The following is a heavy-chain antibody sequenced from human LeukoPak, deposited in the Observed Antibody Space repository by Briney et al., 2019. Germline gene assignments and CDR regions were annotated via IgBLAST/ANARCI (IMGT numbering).Heavy chain of an antibody. V-gene: IGHV5-51*01. CDR2: IYPADSDS. CDR1: GYSFTTYW. CDR3: ARLGRPGVLDY. Sequence: GESLKISCKGSGYSFTTYWIGWVRQMPGKGLEWMGIIYPADSDSRYSPSFQGQVTISADKSTNTVYLQWNSLKASDTAIYFCARLGRPGVLDYWGQGTLVTVSS. J-gene: IGHJ4*02. D-gene: IGHD1-26*01.